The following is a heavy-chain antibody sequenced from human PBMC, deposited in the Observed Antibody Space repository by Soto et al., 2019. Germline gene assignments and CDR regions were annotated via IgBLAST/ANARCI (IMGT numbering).Heavy chain of an antibody. CDR3: AKDRYCSGGSCYSGYFDY. D-gene: IGHD2-15*01. J-gene: IGHJ4*02. Sequence: PGGSLRLSCAASGFTFSSYAMSWVRQAPGKGLEWVSAISGSGGSTYYADSVKGRFTISRDNSKNTLYLQMNSLRAEDTAVYYCAKDRYCSGGSCYSGYFDYWGQGTLVTVSS. CDR2: ISGSGGST. CDR1: GFTFSSYA. V-gene: IGHV3-23*01.